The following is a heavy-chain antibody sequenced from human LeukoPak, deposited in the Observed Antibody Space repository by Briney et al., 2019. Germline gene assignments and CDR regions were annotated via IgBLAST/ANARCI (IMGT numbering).Heavy chain of an antibody. CDR3: ARVSGHLKWELVDY. Sequence: SVKVSCKASGCTFSSYAISWVRQAPGQGLEWMGRIIPIFGTANYAQKFQGRVTITTDESTSTAYMELSSLRSEDTAVYYCARVSGHLKWELVDYWGQGTLVTVSS. CDR2: IIPIFGTA. CDR1: GCTFSSYA. J-gene: IGHJ4*02. D-gene: IGHD1-26*01. V-gene: IGHV1-69*05.